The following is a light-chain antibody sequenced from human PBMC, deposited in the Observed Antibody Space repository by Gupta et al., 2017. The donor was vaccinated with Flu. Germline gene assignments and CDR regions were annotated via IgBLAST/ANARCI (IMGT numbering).Light chain of an antibody. J-gene: IGLJ2*01. Sequence: GGSSNYVSWYQRHPGKAPKLFIYGVTNRPSGVSNRFSGSKSGDTASLTLSGHQAEAQAAYYCRSWTSSTTVVFGGWTTPTVL. V-gene: IGLV2-14*01. CDR2: GVT. CDR1: GGSSNY. CDR3: RSWTSSTTVV.